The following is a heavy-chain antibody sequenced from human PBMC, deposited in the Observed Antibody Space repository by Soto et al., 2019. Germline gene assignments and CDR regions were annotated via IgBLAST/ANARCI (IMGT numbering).Heavy chain of an antibody. CDR3: AGERVTMVRGVIPDMFY. CDR1: GFTFSSYA. Sequence: PGGSLRLSCAASGFTFSSYAMHWVRQAPGKGLEWVAVISYDGSNKYYADSVKGRFTISRDNSKNTLYLQMNSLRAEDTAVYYCAGERVTMVRGVIPDMFYWGQGTLVTVSS. D-gene: IGHD3-10*01. J-gene: IGHJ4*02. V-gene: IGHV3-30-3*01. CDR2: ISYDGSNK.